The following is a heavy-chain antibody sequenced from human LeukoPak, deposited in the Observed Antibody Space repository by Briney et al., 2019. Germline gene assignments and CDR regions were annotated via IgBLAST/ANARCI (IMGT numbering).Heavy chain of an antibody. Sequence: SGGSLRLSCAASGLTFSDHYMDWVRQAPGKGLEWVGRTRNKANSYTTEYAASVKGRFTISRDDSKNSLYLQMNSLKTEDTAVYYCARDYSGYFDYWGQGTLVTVSS. CDR1: GLTFSDHY. V-gene: IGHV3-72*01. J-gene: IGHJ4*02. CDR2: TRNKANSYTT. CDR3: ARDYSGYFDY. D-gene: IGHD1-26*01.